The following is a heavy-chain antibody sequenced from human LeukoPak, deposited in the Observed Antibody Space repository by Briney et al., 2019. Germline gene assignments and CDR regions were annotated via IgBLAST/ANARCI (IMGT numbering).Heavy chain of an antibody. CDR1: GFTFSNYW. D-gene: IGHD3-16*01. CDR3: ARDRSKFGY. J-gene: IGHJ4*02. CDR2: IEQDGSEK. Sequence: GGSLRLSCAASGFTFSNYWMTWVRQAPGKGLEWVANIEQDGSEKYYVDSVKGRFTIPRDNAKNSLFLQMDSLRVEDTAVHYCARDRSKFGYWGQGILATVSS. V-gene: IGHV3-7*01.